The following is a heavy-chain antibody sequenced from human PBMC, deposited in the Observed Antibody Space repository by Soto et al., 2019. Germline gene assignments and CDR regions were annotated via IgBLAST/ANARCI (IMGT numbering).Heavy chain of an antibody. J-gene: IGHJ4*02. CDR2: ISGTTDNT. Sequence: HPGGSLRLSCAASGFTFSSNAMSWVRQAPGKGLEWVSAISGTTDNTYYADSVKGRFTISRDNSKNTLYLQMNSLRAEDTALYYCAKSLRGVIIDFDSWGQGTLVTVSS. D-gene: IGHD3-10*01. CDR1: GFTFSSNA. V-gene: IGHV3-23*01. CDR3: AKSLRGVIIDFDS.